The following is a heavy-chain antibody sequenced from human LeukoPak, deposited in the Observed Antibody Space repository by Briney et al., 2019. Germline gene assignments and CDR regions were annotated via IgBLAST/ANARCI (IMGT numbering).Heavy chain of an antibody. Sequence: SETLSLTCTVSGGSISSYYWSWIRQPAGKGLEYIGRIYGGSTNYNPSLKSRVTLSVDTSNNLFYMKLTSVTAADTAVYYCAKYESKTSYGMDVWGQGTTVTVSS. CDR1: GGSISSYY. CDR2: IYGGST. CDR3: AKYESKTSYGMDV. D-gene: IGHD3-22*01. V-gene: IGHV4-4*07. J-gene: IGHJ6*02.